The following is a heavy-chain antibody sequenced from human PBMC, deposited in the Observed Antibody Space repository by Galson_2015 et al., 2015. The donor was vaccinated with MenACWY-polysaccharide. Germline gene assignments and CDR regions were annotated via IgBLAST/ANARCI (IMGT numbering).Heavy chain of an antibody. CDR3: ARVLKGLVGATPDY. V-gene: IGHV3-48*02. Sequence: SLRLSCAASGFTFSSYRMNWVRQAPRKGLEWVSYISSGGTIYHADSVKGRFTISRDNAKNSLYLQMNSLRDDDTAVYYCARVLKGLVGATPDYWGQGILVTVSS. CDR2: ISSGGTI. D-gene: IGHD1-26*01. J-gene: IGHJ4*02. CDR1: GFTFSSYR.